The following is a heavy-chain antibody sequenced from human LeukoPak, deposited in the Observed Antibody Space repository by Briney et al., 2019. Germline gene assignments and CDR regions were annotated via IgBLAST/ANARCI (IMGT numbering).Heavy chain of an antibody. CDR3: ARDTREFDP. V-gene: IGHV3-7*01. D-gene: IGHD2-15*01. CDR1: GFTFSSYS. Sequence: GGSLRLSCAASGFTFSSYSMNWVRQAPGKGLEWVANINQDGSEKYHVDSVKGRFTISRDNAKNSLYLQMNSLRVEDTAVYYCARDTREFDPWGQGTLVTVSS. CDR2: INQDGSEK. J-gene: IGHJ5*02.